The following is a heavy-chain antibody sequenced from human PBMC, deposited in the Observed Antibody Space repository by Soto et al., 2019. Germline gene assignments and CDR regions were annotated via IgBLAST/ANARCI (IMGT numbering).Heavy chain of an antibody. Sequence: QITLKESGPPLVKPTQTLTVTCTFSGFSLSTSGAGVGWIRQSPGKAPEWLALISWKDEKRYNPGLKSRLTITKDTSKNQVVLTRTDLDPVDTATYFCAHRYGGNSDRWSFDSWGQGTLVTVSS. J-gene: IGHJ4*02. CDR1: GFSLSTSGAG. CDR2: ISWKDEK. D-gene: IGHD4-17*01. CDR3: AHRYGGNSDRWSFDS. V-gene: IGHV2-5*01.